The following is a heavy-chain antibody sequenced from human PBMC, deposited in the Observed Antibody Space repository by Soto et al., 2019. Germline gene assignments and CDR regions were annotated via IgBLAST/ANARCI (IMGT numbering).Heavy chain of an antibody. V-gene: IGHV1-3*01. J-gene: IGHJ4*02. CDR3: ARGEFLSYDDY. D-gene: IGHD3-16*01. CDR1: GYTFTSYA. CDR2: INAGNGNT. Sequence: ASVKVSCRASGYTFTSYAMHWVRQAPGQRLEWMGWINAGNGNTKYSQKFQGRVTITRDTSASTAYMELSSLRSEDTAVYYCARGEFLSYDDYWGQGTLVTVSS.